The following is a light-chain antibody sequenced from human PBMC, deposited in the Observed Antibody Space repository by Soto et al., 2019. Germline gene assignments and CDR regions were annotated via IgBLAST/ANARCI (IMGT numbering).Light chain of an antibody. V-gene: IGLV2-14*01. CDR2: EVS. CDR3: SSYSSRSTLYV. J-gene: IGLJ1*01. Sequence: QSALTQPASVSGSPGQSITISCTGTSSDVGGHEFVSWYQHHPGRAPRLIIFEVSHRPSGISNRFSGSKSGNTASLTISGLHTDDEATYYCSSYSSRSTLYVFGSGTKLTV. CDR1: SSDVGGHEF.